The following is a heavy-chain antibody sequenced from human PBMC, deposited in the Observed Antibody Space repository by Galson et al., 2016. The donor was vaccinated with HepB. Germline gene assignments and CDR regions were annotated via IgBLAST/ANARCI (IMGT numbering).Heavy chain of an antibody. V-gene: IGHV5-10-1*01. CDR2: IDPSDTYT. J-gene: IGHJ4*02. D-gene: IGHD3-9*01. CDR3: ATTAILTGYFWFDY. CDR1: GYSFTSYW. Sequence: QSGAEVKKPGESLRISCKGSGYSFTSYWITWVRQMPGKGLEWMGRIDPSDTYTNYSPSFEGHVTISADKSINTAYLQWSSLQASDTAMYYCATTAILTGYFWFDYWGQGTLVTVSS.